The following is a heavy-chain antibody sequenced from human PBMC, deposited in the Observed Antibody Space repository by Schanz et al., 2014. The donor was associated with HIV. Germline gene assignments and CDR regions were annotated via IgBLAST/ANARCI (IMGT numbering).Heavy chain of an antibody. CDR2: ISYDGRNK. J-gene: IGHJ5*02. V-gene: IGHV3-30*03. CDR3: ARGQPLVQRWFDP. Sequence: QVQLVESGGGVVRPGRSLRLSCAASGFSFSNYGMHWVRQAPGKGLEWVAVISYDGRNKKFANSVKGRFTISRDNSKNTLYLQMNSLRPEDTAVYYCARGQPLVQRWFDPWGQGTLVTVSS. CDR1: GFSFSNYG. D-gene: IGHD6-13*01.